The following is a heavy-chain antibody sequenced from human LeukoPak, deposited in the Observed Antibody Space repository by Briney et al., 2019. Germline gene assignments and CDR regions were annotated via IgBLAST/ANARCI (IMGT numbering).Heavy chain of an antibody. Sequence: GGSLRLSCAASGFTFSSYGMHWVRQAPGKGLEWVAVIWYDGSNKYYADSVKGRFTISRDNAKNSLYLQMNSLRAEDTAVYYCARDRGENYYDSSGYYRGDYWGQGTLVTVSS. CDR1: GFTFSSYG. CDR3: ARDRGENYYDSSGYYRGDY. V-gene: IGHV3-33*01. J-gene: IGHJ4*02. CDR2: IWYDGSNK. D-gene: IGHD3-22*01.